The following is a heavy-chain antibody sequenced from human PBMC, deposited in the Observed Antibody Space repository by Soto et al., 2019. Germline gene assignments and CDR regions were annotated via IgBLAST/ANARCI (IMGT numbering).Heavy chain of an antibody. V-gene: IGHV4-34*01. Sequence: QVQLQQWGAGLLKPSETLSLTCAVYGGSFSGYYWRWIRQPPGQGLECMGEINHSGNTNYNPSLKSRVTISVDTSNNQFYLKLSSVTAADTAVNYCASGPREWFDPWGQGTLVTVSS. J-gene: IGHJ5*01. CDR1: GGSFSGYY. CDR3: ASGPREWFDP. CDR2: INHSGNT.